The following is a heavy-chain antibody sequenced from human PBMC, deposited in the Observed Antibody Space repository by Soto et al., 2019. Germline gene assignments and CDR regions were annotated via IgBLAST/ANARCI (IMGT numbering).Heavy chain of an antibody. CDR1: GFTFSSYA. Sequence: GGSLRLSCAASGFTFSSYAMSWVRQAPGKGLEWVSAISGSGGSTYYADSVKGRFTISRDNSKNTLYLQMNSLRAEDTAVYYCAKDPAPKVGYSSSRGPEYFQHWGQGTLVTVSS. D-gene: IGHD6-13*01. CDR3: AKDPAPKVGYSSSRGPEYFQH. J-gene: IGHJ1*01. CDR2: ISGSGGST. V-gene: IGHV3-23*01.